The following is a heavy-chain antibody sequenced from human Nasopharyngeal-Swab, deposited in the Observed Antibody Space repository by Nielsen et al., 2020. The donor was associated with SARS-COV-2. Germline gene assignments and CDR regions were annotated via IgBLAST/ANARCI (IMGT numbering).Heavy chain of an antibody. CDR2: IYYSGST. Sequence: WIRQPPGKGLEWIGYIYYSGSTYYNPSLKSRVTISVDTSKNQFSLKLSSVTAADTAVYYCARCMTGTTGGWFDPWGQGTLVTVS. J-gene: IGHJ5*02. V-gene: IGHV4-31*02. CDR3: ARCMTGTTGGWFDP. D-gene: IGHD1-7*01.